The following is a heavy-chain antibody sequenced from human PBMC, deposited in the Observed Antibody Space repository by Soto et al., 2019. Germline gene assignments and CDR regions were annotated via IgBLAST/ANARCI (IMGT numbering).Heavy chain of an antibody. CDR1: CGSISTYY. CDR2: IYHSGST. CDR3: ASGDCSGGSCYSSYFDY. D-gene: IGHD2-15*01. V-gene: IGHV4-59*08. Sequence: SETLSLTCTVSCGSISTYYWSWIRQPPGKGLEWIGYIYHSGSTSYNPSLKSRATMSVDTSKNQFSLKVRSVIAADTAVYYCASGDCSGGSCYSSYFDYWGQGTLVTVSS. J-gene: IGHJ4*02.